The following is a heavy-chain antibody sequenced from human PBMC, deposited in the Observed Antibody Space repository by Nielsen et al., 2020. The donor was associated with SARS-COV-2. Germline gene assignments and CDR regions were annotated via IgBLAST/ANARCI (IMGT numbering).Heavy chain of an antibody. J-gene: IGHJ6*02. CDR2: IRDKANSYTT. CDR1: GFTFSSYS. Sequence: LSLTCAASGFTFSSYSMNWVRQAPGKGLEWVARIRDKANSYTTEYDASVKGRFTISRDDSKNSVYLQMNSLKTEDTAVYYCTRGASSAAAAYYYGLDVWGQGTTVTVSS. D-gene: IGHD6-25*01. V-gene: IGHV3-72*01. CDR3: TRGASSAAAAYYYGLDV.